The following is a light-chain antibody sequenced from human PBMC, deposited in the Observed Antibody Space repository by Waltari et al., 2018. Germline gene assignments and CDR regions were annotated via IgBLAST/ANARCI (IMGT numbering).Light chain of an antibody. CDR1: NIETKS. CDR2: YDT. CDR3: QVWDDTTNSGV. V-gene: IGLV3-21*04. Sequence: YVLTQPPSVSVAPGKTATLTCGGENIETKSVNWYQQKPGQAPVLVLFYDTDRPSGIPDRFFGSNSGNTATLTISWVEAGDEADYHCQVWDDTTNSGVFGGGTRLTVL. J-gene: IGLJ3*02.